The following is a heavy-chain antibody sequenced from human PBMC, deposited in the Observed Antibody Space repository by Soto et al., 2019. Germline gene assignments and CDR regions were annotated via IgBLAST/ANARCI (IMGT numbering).Heavy chain of an antibody. V-gene: IGHV3-30*18. Sequence: QVQLVESGGGVVQPGRSLRLSCAASGFTFSSYGMHWVRQAPGKGLEWVAVISYDGSNKYYADSVKGRFTISRDNSKNTLYLQMNSLRAEDTAVHYCAKDRQWLVIGFDYWGQGTLVTVSS. CDR2: ISYDGSNK. CDR3: AKDRQWLVIGFDY. D-gene: IGHD6-19*01. J-gene: IGHJ4*02. CDR1: GFTFSSYG.